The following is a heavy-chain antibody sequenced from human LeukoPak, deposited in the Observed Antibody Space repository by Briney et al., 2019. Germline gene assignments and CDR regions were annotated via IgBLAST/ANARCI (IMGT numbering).Heavy chain of an antibody. Sequence: SETLSLTCAVYGGSFSGYYWSWIRQPPGKGLEWIGEINHSGSTNYNPSLKSRVTISVDTSKNQFSLKLSSVTAADTAVYYCARGRFDYDWGSYRYSIPYFDYWGQGTLVTVSS. CDR3: ARGRFDYDWGSYRYSIPYFDY. J-gene: IGHJ4*02. V-gene: IGHV4-34*01. CDR2: INHSGST. D-gene: IGHD3-16*02. CDR1: GGSFSGYY.